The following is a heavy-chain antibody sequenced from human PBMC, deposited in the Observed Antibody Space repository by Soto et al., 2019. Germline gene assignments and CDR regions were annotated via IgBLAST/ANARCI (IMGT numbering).Heavy chain of an antibody. D-gene: IGHD3-16*01. CDR1: GGLFSSFA. Sequence: QEQLVQSGAEVKKPGSSVKVSCKDSGGLFSSFAISWVRQAPGQGLEWMGGIIPVFGTTNYAQKFQGRVTITADESTNTAYIELSILTSDDTVMYYSARGGGPYVWFNEFWGRGTQVTVSS. J-gene: IGHJ4*02. CDR2: IIPVFGTT. V-gene: IGHV1-69*01. CDR3: ARGGGPYVWFNEF.